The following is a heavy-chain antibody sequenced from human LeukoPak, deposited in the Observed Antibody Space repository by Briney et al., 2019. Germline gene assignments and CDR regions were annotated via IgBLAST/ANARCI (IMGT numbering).Heavy chain of an antibody. Sequence: GGSLRLSCAASGFTFSSYAMSWVRQAPGKGLEWVSAISGSGGSTYYADSVKGRFTISRDNSKNTLYLQMNSLRAEDTAVYYCAKRYCSSTSCYPGDAFDIWGQGTMVTVSS. D-gene: IGHD2-2*01. J-gene: IGHJ3*02. CDR3: AKRYCSSTSCYPGDAFDI. CDR2: ISGSGGST. CDR1: GFTFSSYA. V-gene: IGHV3-23*01.